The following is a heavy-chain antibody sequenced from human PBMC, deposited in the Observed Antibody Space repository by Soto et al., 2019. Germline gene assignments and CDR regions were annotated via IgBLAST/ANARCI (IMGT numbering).Heavy chain of an antibody. CDR2: IIPIFGTA. J-gene: IGHJ4*02. CDR1: GGTFSSYA. D-gene: IGHD3-22*01. CDR3: AVDLGDYYDSSGYYLDY. V-gene: IGHV1-69*01. Sequence: QVQLVQSGAEVKKPGSSVKVSCKASGGTFSSYAISWVRQAPGQGLEWMGGIIPIFGTANYAQKFQGRVTITADESTSTAYMELSSLRSEDTAVYYCAVDLGDYYDSSGYYLDYWGQGTLVNVSS.